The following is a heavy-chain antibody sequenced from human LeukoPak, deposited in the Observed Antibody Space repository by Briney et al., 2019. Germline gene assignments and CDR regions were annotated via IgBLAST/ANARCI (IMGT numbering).Heavy chain of an antibody. Sequence: PGGSLRLSCAASGFTFSSHDMNWVRQAPGKGLEWVSYISSSGSTIYYADSVKGRFTISRDDAKNSLYLQMNSLRAEDTAVYYWAELGITMIGGVWGKGTTVTISS. D-gene: IGHD3-10*02. V-gene: IGHV3-48*03. CDR1: GFTFSSHD. J-gene: IGHJ6*04. CDR2: ISSSGSTI. CDR3: AELGITMIGGV.